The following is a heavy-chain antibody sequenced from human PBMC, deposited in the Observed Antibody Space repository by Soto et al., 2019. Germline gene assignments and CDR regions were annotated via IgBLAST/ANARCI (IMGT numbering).Heavy chain of an antibody. J-gene: IGHJ4*02. CDR2: IDWNDEK. CDR3: AHRHPQQLMFDF. CDR1: GLSVSTGGVG. V-gene: IGHV2-5*01. Sequence: QITLKESAPTLVKPTQTLTLTCTFSGLSVSTGGVGVAWIRQPPGKALEWLALIDWNDEKRYSSSLNSRLTTXKXXSKNQVVLKMTNMDPADTATYFCAHRHPQQLMFDFWGQGTLVTVSS. D-gene: IGHD6-13*01.